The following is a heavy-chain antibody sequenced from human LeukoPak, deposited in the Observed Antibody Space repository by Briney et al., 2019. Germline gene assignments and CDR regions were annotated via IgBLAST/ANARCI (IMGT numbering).Heavy chain of an antibody. D-gene: IGHD2-2*01. J-gene: IGHJ5*02. CDR3: TTEPPMDFFVVLPA. Sequence: GGSLRLSCAASGFTFSSYSMNWVRQAPGKGLEWVPSISSSSSYIYYADSVKGRFTISRDNAKNSLYLQMNSLRAEDTAVYYCTTEPPMDFFVVLPAWGQGTLVTVSS. V-gene: IGHV3-21*01. CDR1: GFTFSSYS. CDR2: ISSSSSYI.